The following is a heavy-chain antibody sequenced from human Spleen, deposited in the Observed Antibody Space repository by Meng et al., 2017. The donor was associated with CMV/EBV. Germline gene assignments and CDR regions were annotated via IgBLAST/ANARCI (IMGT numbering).Heavy chain of an antibody. Sequence: CTGSGGSVSSGRYYWSWIRQPPGKGLEWIGYIYYSGSTNYNPSLKSRVTISVDTSKNQFSLKLSSVTAADTAVYYCARDAGVVRGFDYWGQGTLVTVSS. D-gene: IGHD2-2*01. V-gene: IGHV4-61*01. CDR2: IYYSGST. J-gene: IGHJ4*02. CDR1: GGSVSSGRYY. CDR3: ARDAGVVRGFDY.